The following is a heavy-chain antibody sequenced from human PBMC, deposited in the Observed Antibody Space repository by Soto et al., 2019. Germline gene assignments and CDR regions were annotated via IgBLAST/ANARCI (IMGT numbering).Heavy chain of an antibody. CDR2: ISYTGAT. D-gene: IGHD2-15*01. CDR3: ARGGPVSVCLAWQLLGSFDY. J-gene: IGHJ4*02. Sequence: QVHLQESGPGQVRPSQTLSLSCSVSGGSISRGAYFWTWIRQFPGKGLEWIAYISYTGATYYNPSHKQRVTILAATSKNQFSLKLISVTSADTAVYYCARGGPVSVCLAWQLLGSFDYWGQGTLVTVSS. V-gene: IGHV4-31*03. CDR1: GGSISRGAYF.